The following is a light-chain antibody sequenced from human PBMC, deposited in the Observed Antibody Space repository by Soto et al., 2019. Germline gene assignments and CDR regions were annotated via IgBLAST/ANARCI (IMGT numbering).Light chain of an antibody. Sequence: QSALTQPSSVSGSPGQSITISCTGTSSDVGGYKYVSWYQQPPDKAPKLIIFEVSNRPSGISSRFSGSKSGNTASLTISGLQAEDEADYYCASYTSSSTSVIFGRGTKRTV. CDR1: SSDVGGYKY. CDR2: EVS. V-gene: IGLV2-14*01. CDR3: ASYTSSSTSVI. J-gene: IGLJ2*01.